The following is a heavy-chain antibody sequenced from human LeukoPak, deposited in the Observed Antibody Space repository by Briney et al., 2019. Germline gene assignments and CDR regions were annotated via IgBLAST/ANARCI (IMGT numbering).Heavy chain of an antibody. CDR1: KFTFSTYG. J-gene: IGHJ6*03. CDR2: IRSDGNKK. V-gene: IGHV3-30*02. D-gene: IGHD3-22*01. Sequence: GGSLRLSCAASKFTFSTYGMQWVRQAPGKGLEWVTFIRSDGNKKYFADSVKGRFTISRDNSKNTLYLQMNSLRAEDTAVYYCARAVYYDSSGYLYYYYYYMDVWVKGTTVTVSS. CDR3: ARAVYYDSSGYLYYYYYYMDV.